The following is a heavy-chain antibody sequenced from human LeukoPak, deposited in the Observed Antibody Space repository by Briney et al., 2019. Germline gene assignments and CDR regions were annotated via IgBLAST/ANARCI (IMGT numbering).Heavy chain of an antibody. V-gene: IGHV3-30*03. D-gene: IGHD2-2*01. Sequence: GGSLRLSCAASGFTFSSYGMHWVRQAPGKGLEWVAVISYDGSNKYYADSVKGRFTISRDNSKNTLYLQMNSLRGEDTAVYYCARDRYCSSTRCSPYYFYYMDVWGKGTTVTVSS. CDR3: ARDRYCSSTRCSPYYFYYMDV. CDR2: ISYDGSNK. CDR1: GFTFSSYG. J-gene: IGHJ6*03.